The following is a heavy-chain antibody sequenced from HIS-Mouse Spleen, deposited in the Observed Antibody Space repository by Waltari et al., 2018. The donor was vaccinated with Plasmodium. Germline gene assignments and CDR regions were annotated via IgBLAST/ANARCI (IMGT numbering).Heavy chain of an antibody. Sequence: EVQLVESGGGLVQPGRSLRLSCAASGFTFDVSAMHWVGQAPGKGLEWVSGISWNSGSIGYADSVKGRFTISRDNAKNSLYLQMNSLRAEDTALYYCAKDFCSGGSCLGLFDYWGQATLVTVSS. V-gene: IGHV3-9*01. CDR1: GFTFDVSA. J-gene: IGHJ4*02. D-gene: IGHD2-15*01. CDR3: AKDFCSGGSCLGLFDY. CDR2: ISWNSGSI.